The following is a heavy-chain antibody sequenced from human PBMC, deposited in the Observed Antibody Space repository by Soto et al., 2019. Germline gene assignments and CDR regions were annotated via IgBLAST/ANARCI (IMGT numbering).Heavy chain of an antibody. V-gene: IGHV5-51*01. Sequence: GESLKISCKGSGYSFTSYWIGWVRQMPGKGLEWMGIIYPGDSDTRYSPSFQGQVTISADKSISTAYLQWSSLKASDTAMYYCARKEATMGEEYYYGMDVWGQGTTVTVSS. CDR1: GYSFTSYW. D-gene: IGHD5-12*01. CDR2: IYPGDSDT. CDR3: ARKEATMGEEYYYGMDV. J-gene: IGHJ6*02.